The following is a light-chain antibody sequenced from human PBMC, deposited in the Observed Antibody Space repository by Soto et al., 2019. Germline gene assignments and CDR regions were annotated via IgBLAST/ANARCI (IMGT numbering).Light chain of an antibody. CDR1: ESISIW. CDR2: KAA. J-gene: IGKJ1*01. V-gene: IGKV1-5*03. Sequence: DIQMTQSPSTLSASIGDRVTITCRASESISIWLAWYQQKPGKAPNLLIYKAASLESGIPSRFSGSGSGTEFTLTISSLQPDDSASYYCQQYNSVSRTFGQGTKVEIK. CDR3: QQYNSVSRT.